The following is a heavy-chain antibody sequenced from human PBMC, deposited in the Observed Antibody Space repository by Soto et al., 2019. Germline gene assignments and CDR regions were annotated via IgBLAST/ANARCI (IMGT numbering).Heavy chain of an antibody. CDR3: ARGDGMVASNLVAFDI. CDR1: GLTFSSYG. D-gene: IGHD2-15*01. Sequence: GGARRLSCAASGLTFSSYGMHWVRQAPGKGLEWVAVIWYDGSNKYYADSVKGRFTISRDNSKNTLYLQMNSLRAEDTAVYYCARGDGMVASNLVAFDIWGQGTMFTVSS. V-gene: IGHV3-33*01. J-gene: IGHJ3*02. CDR2: IWYDGSNK.